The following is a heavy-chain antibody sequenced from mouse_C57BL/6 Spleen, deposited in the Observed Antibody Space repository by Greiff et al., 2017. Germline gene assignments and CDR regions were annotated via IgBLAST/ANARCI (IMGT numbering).Heavy chain of an antibody. CDR3: ARGRLLFDY. J-gene: IGHJ2*01. Sequence: VQLQQSGPELVKPGASVKISCKASGYTFTDYSMNWVKQSHGKSLEWIGAINPNNGGTSYNQKFKGKATLTVDKSSSTAYMELRSLTSEDSAVYYCARGRLLFDYWGQGTTLTVSS. D-gene: IGHD1-1*01. CDR2: INPNNGGT. V-gene: IGHV1-26*01. CDR1: GYTFTDYS.